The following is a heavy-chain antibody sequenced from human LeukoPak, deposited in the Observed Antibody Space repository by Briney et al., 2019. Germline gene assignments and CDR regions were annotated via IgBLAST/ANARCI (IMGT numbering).Heavy chain of an antibody. J-gene: IGHJ5*02. CDR2: IYYSGST. D-gene: IGHD3-10*01. CDR1: GGSISSYY. Sequence: PSETVPLPCTVSGGSISSYYWSWIRQPPGKGLEWIGYIYYSGSTNYNPSLKSRVTISVDTSKNQFSLKLSSVTAADTAVYYCATLTYGSGGYYNPWGQGTLVTVSS. CDR3: ATLTYGSGGYYNP. V-gene: IGHV4-59*08.